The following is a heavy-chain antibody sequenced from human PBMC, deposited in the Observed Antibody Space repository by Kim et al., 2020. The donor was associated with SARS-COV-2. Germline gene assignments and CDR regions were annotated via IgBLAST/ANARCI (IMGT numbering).Heavy chain of an antibody. CDR2: ISTYNGKT. CDR3: ARDSEYSSSYL. CDR1: GYTFTSDG. Sequence: ASVKVSCKASGYTFTSDGISWVRQAPGQGLEWMGWISTYNGKTNYAQRLQGRVTVTTDTSTSTAYMELRSLGSDDTAVYYCARDSEYSSSYLWGQGTLVTVSS. J-gene: IGHJ5*02. V-gene: IGHV1-18*01. D-gene: IGHD6-6*01.